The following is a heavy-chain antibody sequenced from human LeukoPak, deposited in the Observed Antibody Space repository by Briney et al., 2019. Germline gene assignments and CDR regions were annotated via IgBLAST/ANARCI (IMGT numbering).Heavy chain of an antibody. Sequence: ASVKVSCKASGYTFTSYGISWVRQAPGQGLEWMGWISAYNGNTNYAQKLQGRVTMTTDTSTSTAYMELRSLRSDDTAVYYCARDKVAARRDNWFDPWGQGTLVTSPQ. D-gene: IGHD6-6*01. V-gene: IGHV1-18*01. CDR1: GYTFTSYG. CDR2: ISAYNGNT. CDR3: ARDKVAARRDNWFDP. J-gene: IGHJ5*02.